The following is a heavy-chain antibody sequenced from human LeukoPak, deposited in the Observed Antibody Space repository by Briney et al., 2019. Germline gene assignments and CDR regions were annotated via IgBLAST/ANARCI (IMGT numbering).Heavy chain of an antibody. J-gene: IGHJ4*02. D-gene: IGHD6-13*01. V-gene: IGHV4-59*01. Sequence: SETLSLTCTVSGGSISSYYWSWIRQPPGKGLEWIGNIYYSGSTNYNPSLKSRVTISVDTSKNQFSLKLSSVTAADTDVYYCARVDSSNWYEDRGYFDYWGQGTLVTVSS. CDR3: ARVDSSNWYEDRGYFDY. CDR1: GGSISSYY. CDR2: IYYSGST.